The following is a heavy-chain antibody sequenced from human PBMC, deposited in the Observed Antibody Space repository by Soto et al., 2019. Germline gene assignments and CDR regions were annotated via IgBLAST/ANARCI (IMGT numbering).Heavy chain of an antibody. CDR2: ISSNGGST. J-gene: IGHJ6*02. CDR3: VKDQIAARTYYYYGMDV. Sequence: GGSLRLSCSASGFTFSSYAMHWVRQAPGKGLVYVSAISSNGGSTYYADSVKGRFTISRDNSKNSLYLQMSSLRAEDTAVYYCVKDQIAARTYYYYGMDVWGQGTTVTVSS. D-gene: IGHD6-6*01. V-gene: IGHV3-64D*08. CDR1: GFTFSSYA.